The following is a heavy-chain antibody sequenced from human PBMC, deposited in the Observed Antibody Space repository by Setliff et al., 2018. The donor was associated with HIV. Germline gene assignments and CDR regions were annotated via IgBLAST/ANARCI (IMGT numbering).Heavy chain of an antibody. CDR2: IGGSGGST. V-gene: IGHV3-23*01. Sequence: GGSLRLSCAASGFTFSSYAMNWVRQAPGKGLEWVSVIGGSGGSTYYADSVKGRFTISRDNSKNMLYLQMNSLKTEDTALYYCATDNCGGDCYLNYWGLGTLVTVSS. D-gene: IGHD2-21*02. CDR3: ATDNCGGDCYLNY. J-gene: IGHJ4*02. CDR1: GFTFSSYA.